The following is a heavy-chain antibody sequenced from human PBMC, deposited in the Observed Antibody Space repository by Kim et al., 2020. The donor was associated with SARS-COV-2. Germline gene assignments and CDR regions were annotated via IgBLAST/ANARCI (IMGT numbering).Heavy chain of an antibody. CDR1: GGTFSSYA. CDR3: ARVLAFRGYSGYEGYNWFDP. V-gene: IGHV1-69*13. Sequence: SVKVSCKASGGTFSSYAISWVRQAPGQGLEWMGGIIPIFGTANYAQKFQGRVTITADESTSTAYMELSSLRSEDTAVYYCARVLAFRGYSGYEGYNWFDPWGQGTLVTVSS. CDR2: IIPIFGTA. D-gene: IGHD5-12*01. J-gene: IGHJ5*02.